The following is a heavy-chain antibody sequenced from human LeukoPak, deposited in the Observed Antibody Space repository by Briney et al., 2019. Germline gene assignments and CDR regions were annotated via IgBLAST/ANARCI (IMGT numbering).Heavy chain of an antibody. CDR1: VVSISSYY. V-gene: IGHV4-59*12. CDR3: ARVLEGSSGQHWYFDL. J-gene: IGHJ2*01. D-gene: IGHD6-19*01. CDR2: IYYSGST. Sequence: SETLSLTCTVSVVSISSYYWSWIRQPPGKGLEWIGYIYYSGSTNYNPSLKSRVTISVDTSKNQFSLKLSSVTAADTAVYYCARVLEGSSGQHWYFDLWGRGTLVTVSS.